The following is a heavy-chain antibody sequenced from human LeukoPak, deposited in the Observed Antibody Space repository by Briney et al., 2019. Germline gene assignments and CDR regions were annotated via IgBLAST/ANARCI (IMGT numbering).Heavy chain of an antibody. J-gene: IGHJ4*02. D-gene: IGHD3-16*02. Sequence: SQTLSLTCTVSGGSISSGSYYWSWIRQPAGKGLEWIGRIYTSGSTNYNPSLKSRVTISVDTSKNQFSLKLNSVTAADTAVYYCAREEGYRPFDYWGQGILVAVSS. CDR3: AREEGYRPFDY. CDR2: IYTSGST. CDR1: GGSISSGSYY. V-gene: IGHV4-61*02.